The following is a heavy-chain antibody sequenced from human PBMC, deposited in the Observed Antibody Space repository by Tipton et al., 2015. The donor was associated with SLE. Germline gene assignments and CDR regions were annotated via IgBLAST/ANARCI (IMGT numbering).Heavy chain of an antibody. CDR1: SYSIYNGFY. Sequence: TLSLTCSVSSYSIYNGFYWGWIRQSPGKGLGWIGSIYRSGTAYYNPSLKSRVTMSVDTSKNQFSLKLTSVTAADTAVYYCARDPYDSWSDYQATFDYWGQGTLVTASS. CDR3: ARDPYDSWSDYQATFDY. V-gene: IGHV4-38-2*02. CDR2: IYRSGTA. J-gene: IGHJ4*02. D-gene: IGHD3-3*01.